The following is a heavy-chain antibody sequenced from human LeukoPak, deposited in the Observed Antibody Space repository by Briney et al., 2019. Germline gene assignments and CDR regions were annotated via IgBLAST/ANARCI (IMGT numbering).Heavy chain of an antibody. V-gene: IGHV4-34*01. CDR1: GGSISSYY. CDR3: ARGHNSARRDFDY. Sequence: SETLSLTCTVSGGSISSYYWSWIRQPPGKGLEWIGEINHSGSTNYNPSLKSRVTISVDTSKNQFSLKLSSVTAADTAVYYCARGHNSARRDFDYWGQGTLVTVSS. D-gene: IGHD4-23*01. CDR2: INHSGST. J-gene: IGHJ4*02.